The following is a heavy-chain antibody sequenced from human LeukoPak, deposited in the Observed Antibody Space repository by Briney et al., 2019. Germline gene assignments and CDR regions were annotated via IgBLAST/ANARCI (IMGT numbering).Heavy chain of an antibody. D-gene: IGHD5-12*01. CDR2: ISSSSSYI. J-gene: IGHJ4*02. CDR1: GFSFSNFG. CDR3: ARVGAPVDIVATPDFDY. Sequence: GGSLRLSCAASGFSFSNFGIHWFRQAPGKGLEWVSSISSSSSYIYYADSVKGRFTISRDNAKNSLYLQMNSLRAEDTAVYYCARVGAPVDIVATPDFDYWGQGTLVTVSS. V-gene: IGHV3-21*01.